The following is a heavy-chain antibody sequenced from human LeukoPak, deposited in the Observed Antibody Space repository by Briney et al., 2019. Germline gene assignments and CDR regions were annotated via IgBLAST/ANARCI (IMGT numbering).Heavy chain of an antibody. Sequence: ASVKVSCKASGYTFTGYYMHWVRQAPGQGLEWMGIINPSGGSTSYAQKFQGRVTMTRDTSTSTVYMELSSLRSEDTAVYYCARGWLRTSSGYYYDYFDYWGQGTLVTVSS. J-gene: IGHJ4*02. CDR2: INPSGGST. CDR3: ARGWLRTSSGYYYDYFDY. D-gene: IGHD3-22*01. V-gene: IGHV1-46*01. CDR1: GYTFTGYY.